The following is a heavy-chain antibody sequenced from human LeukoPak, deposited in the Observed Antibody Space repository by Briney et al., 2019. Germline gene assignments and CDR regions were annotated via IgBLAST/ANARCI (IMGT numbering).Heavy chain of an antibody. CDR2: INHSGST. D-gene: IGHD3-22*01. CDR1: GGSFSGYY. CDR3: ARGPRHPPNYYDSSGPRSFDI. J-gene: IGHJ3*02. Sequence: PSETLSLTCAVYGGSFSGYYWSWIRQPPGKGLEWIGEINHSGSTNYTPSLKSGVTISVDTSKNQFSLKLSSVTAADTAVYYCARGPRHPPNYYDSSGPRSFDIWGQGTMVTVSS. V-gene: IGHV4-34*01.